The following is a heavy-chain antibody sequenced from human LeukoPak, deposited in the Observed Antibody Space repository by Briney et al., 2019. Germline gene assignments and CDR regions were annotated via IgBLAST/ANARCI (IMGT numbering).Heavy chain of an antibody. CDR2: IYYSGSS. V-gene: IGHV4-59*01. Sequence: PSETLSLTCTVSGGSISTYYWSWIRQPPGKGLEWIGYIYYSGSSNYNPSLKSRVTLSVDTSKSHYSLRLSSVTAADTAVYYWARGGGNVFDIGGKGTMVTVFS. CDR3: ARGGGNVFDI. J-gene: IGHJ3*02. D-gene: IGHD3-16*01. CDR1: GGSISTYY.